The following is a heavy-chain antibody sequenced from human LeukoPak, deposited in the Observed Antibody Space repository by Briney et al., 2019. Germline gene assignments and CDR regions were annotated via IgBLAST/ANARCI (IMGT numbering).Heavy chain of an antibody. CDR3: AREVGYCSSTSCYVYGWFDP. D-gene: IGHD2-2*01. J-gene: IGHJ5*02. Sequence: SETLSLTCGVHGGSFSLYYWTWIRQSPGKGLEWIAQINQNGHAKYTPSLKSRVTISIDASKRQFSLKLTPVTAADTAVYYCAREVGYCSSTSCYVYGWFDPWGQGTLVTVSS. CDR2: INQNGHA. CDR1: GGSFSLYY. V-gene: IGHV4-34*01.